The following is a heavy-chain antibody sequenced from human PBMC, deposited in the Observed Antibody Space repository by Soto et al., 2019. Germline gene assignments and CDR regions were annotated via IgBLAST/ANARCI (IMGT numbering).Heavy chain of an antibody. CDR1: GFTFNTYT. CDR2: ISDSGGST. D-gene: IGHD3-10*01. J-gene: IGHJ4*02. Sequence: GTLRLPCAASGFTFNTYTMSWVRQPPKKGLEWVSTISDSGGSTYYADSVKGRFTISRDNSKNTLYLLMNSLSAEDTALYFCAKVHGSGTYYNFPDYWGQGTLVSVSS. CDR3: AKVHGSGTYYNFPDY. V-gene: IGHV3-23*01.